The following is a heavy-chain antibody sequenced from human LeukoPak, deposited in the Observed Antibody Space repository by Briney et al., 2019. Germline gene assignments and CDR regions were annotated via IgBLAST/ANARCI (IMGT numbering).Heavy chain of an antibody. V-gene: IGHV1-2*02. CDR3: ATEEQNRNYFDH. Sequence: GASVKVSCKASGYTLTDSYMHWVRQAPGQGLEWLAWINPNSGDTNYAQKFQGRVTVTRDTSISTAYMELSGLTSDDTAVYYCATEEQNRNYFDHWGQGTLVTVSS. J-gene: IGHJ4*02. CDR2: INPNSGDT. D-gene: IGHD1-26*01. CDR1: GYTLTDSY.